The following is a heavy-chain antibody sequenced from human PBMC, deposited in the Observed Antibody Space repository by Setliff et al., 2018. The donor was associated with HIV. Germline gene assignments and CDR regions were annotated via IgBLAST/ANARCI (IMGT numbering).Heavy chain of an antibody. CDR1: GYTFTSYG. CDR3: AVPHCSSTSCLEGYYFDY. J-gene: IGHJ4*02. D-gene: IGHD2-2*01. Sequence: ASVKVSCKASGYTFTSYGISWVRQAPGQGLEWMGWISAYNGNTNYAQKLQGRVTMTTDTSTSTAYMELRSLRSDDTAVYYCAVPHCSSTSCLEGYYFDYWGQGTLVTVSS. CDR2: ISAYNGNT. V-gene: IGHV1-18*01.